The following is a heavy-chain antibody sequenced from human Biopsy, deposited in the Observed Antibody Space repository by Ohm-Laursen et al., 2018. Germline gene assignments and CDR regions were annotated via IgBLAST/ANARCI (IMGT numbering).Heavy chain of an antibody. CDR1: GFTFSDYY. Sequence: LSLTCAASGFTFSDYYMNWIRQAPGKGLEWVSFITNTGRTVYADSVKGRFTISRDNADNSLHLQMKSLRAEDTAVYYCARELGNGMDVWGQGTPVTVSS. CDR2: ITNTGRTV. V-gene: IGHV3-11*01. CDR3: ARELGNGMDV. J-gene: IGHJ6*02.